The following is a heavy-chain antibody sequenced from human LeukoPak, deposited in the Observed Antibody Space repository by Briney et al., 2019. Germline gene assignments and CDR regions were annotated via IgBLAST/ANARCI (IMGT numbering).Heavy chain of an antibody. CDR1: GYTFTSYG. V-gene: IGHV1-18*01. CDR3: ARTYYYDSSGYPRYYYFDY. Sequence: ASVKVSCKASGYTFTSYGISWVRQAPGQGLEWMGWISAYNGNTNYAQKLQGRVTMTTDTSTSTAYVELRSLRSDDTAVYYCARTYYYDSSGYPRYYYFDYWGQGTLVTVSS. J-gene: IGHJ4*02. D-gene: IGHD3-22*01. CDR2: ISAYNGNT.